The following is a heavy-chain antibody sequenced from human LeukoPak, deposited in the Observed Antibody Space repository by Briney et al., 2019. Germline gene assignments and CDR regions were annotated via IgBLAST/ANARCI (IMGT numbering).Heavy chain of an antibody. CDR3: ARELTYGDG. J-gene: IGHJ4*02. Sequence: GGSLRLSCAASGFTFNSNDMNWVRQAPGKGLEWVSAISSGSSSLSSAASLKRRFTIYRDTAKNTLYLQMNSLRADDTAIYYCARELTYGDGWGQGTLVTVSS. V-gene: IGHV3-21*01. D-gene: IGHD4-17*01. CDR2: ISSGSSSL. CDR1: GFTFNSND.